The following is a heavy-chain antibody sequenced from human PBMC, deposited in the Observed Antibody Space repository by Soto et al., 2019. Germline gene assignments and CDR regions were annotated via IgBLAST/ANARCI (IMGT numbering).Heavy chain of an antibody. Sequence: SETLSLTCTVSGGSISSGDYYWSWIRQPPGKGLEWIGYIYYSGSTYYNPSLKSRVTISVDTSKNQFSLKLSSVTAADTAVYYCTRGKRRRTTAYSSGYSSHPYFDYWDKGNLGT. CDR3: TRGKRRRTTAYSSGYSSHPYFDY. V-gene: IGHV4-30-4*01. CDR1: GGSISSGDYY. J-gene: IGHJ4*02. D-gene: IGHD3-22*01. CDR2: IYYSGST.